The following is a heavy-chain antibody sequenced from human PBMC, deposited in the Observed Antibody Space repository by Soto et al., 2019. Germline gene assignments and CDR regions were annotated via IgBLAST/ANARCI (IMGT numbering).Heavy chain of an antibody. Sequence: ASVKVSCKASGGTFSSYAISWVRQAPGQGLEWMGGIIPIFGTANYAQKFQGRVTITADESTSTAYMELSSLRSEDTAVYYCAARKWGYYDSSGSMPAFDIWGQGTMVTVSS. CDR3: AARKWGYYDSSGSMPAFDI. CDR1: GGTFSSYA. CDR2: IIPIFGTA. V-gene: IGHV1-69*13. D-gene: IGHD3-22*01. J-gene: IGHJ3*02.